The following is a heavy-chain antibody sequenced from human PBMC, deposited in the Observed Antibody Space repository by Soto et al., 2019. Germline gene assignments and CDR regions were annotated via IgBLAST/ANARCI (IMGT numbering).Heavy chain of an antibody. CDR2: ISGSGGST. CDR3: AKAGRGSSGYFSFDY. CDR1: GFTFSSYA. J-gene: IGHJ4*02. V-gene: IGHV3-23*01. Sequence: GGSLRLSCAASGFTFSSYAMSWVRQAPGKGLEWVSAISGSGGSTYYADSVKGRFTISRDNSKNTLYLQMNSLRAEDTAVYYCAKAGRGSSGYFSFDYWGQGTLVTVSS. D-gene: IGHD3-22*01.